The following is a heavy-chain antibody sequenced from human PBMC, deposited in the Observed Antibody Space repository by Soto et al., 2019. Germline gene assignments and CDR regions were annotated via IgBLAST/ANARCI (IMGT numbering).Heavy chain of an antibody. Sequence: SETLSLTCTVSGGSISSSSYYWGWIRQPPGKGLEWIGSIYYSGSTYYNPSLKSRVTISVDTSKNQFSLKLSSVTAADTAVYYCASDSWSYYLGDYYYYGINVWGLGTTVTVSS. CDR1: GGSISSSSYY. CDR3: ASDSWSYYLGDYYYYGINV. CDR2: IYYSGST. V-gene: IGHV4-39*01. D-gene: IGHD3-10*01. J-gene: IGHJ6*02.